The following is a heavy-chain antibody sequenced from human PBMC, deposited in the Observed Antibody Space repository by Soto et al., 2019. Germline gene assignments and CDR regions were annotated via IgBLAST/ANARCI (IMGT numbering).Heavy chain of an antibody. V-gene: IGHV4-59*01. Sequence: PSETLSLTCTVSGGSISSYYWSWIRQPPGKGLEWIGYIYYSGSTNYNPSLKSRVTISVDTSKSQFSLKLSSVTAADTAVYYCARAVSSSWPLDYWGQGTLVTVSS. CDR1: GGSISSYY. J-gene: IGHJ4*02. CDR2: IYYSGST. CDR3: ARAVSSSWPLDY. D-gene: IGHD6-13*01.